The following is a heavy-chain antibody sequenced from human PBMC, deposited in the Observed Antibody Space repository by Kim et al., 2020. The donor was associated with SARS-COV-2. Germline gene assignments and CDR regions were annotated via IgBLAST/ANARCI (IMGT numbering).Heavy chain of an antibody. CDR1: GFTFSSYA. D-gene: IGHD6-13*01. CDR3: VKGGIAAAAALDY. J-gene: IGHJ4*02. CDR2: ITSNGGST. Sequence: GGSLRLSCSASGFTFSSYAMHWVRLAPGKGLEYVSAITSNGGSTSYANSVKGRFTISRDNSMNTLYLQMGSLRPEDTAVYYCVKGGIAAAAALDYWGQGT. V-gene: IGHV3-64D*09.